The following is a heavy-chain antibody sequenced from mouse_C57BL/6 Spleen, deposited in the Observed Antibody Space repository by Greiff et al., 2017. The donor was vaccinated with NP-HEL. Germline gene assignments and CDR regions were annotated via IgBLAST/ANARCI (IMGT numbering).Heavy chain of an antibody. V-gene: IGHV2-2*01. D-gene: IGHD2-4*01. CDR3: ARNRDYDDFDY. CDR2: IWSGGST. CDR1: GFSLTSYG. Sequence: QVQLQQSGPGLVQPSQSLSITCTVSGFSLTSYGVHWVRQSPGKGLEWLGVIWSGGSTDYNADFISRLSISKDNSKSQVFFKMNSLQADDTAIYYCARNRDYDDFDYWGQGTTLTVSS. J-gene: IGHJ2*01.